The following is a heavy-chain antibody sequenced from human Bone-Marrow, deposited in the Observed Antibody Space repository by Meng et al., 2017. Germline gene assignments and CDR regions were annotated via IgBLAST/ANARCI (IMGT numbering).Heavy chain of an antibody. CDR1: GYTFTSYY. CDR2: INPSGGST. Sequence: ASVKVSCKASGYTFTSYYMHWVRQAPGQGLEWMGIINPSGGSTSYAQKFQGRVTMTRDTSTSTVYMELSSLRSEDTAVYYCARHVGYCTKGVCPKSNWFDPWGQGTLVTVSS. CDR3: ARHVGYCTKGVCPKSNWFDP. J-gene: IGHJ5*02. V-gene: IGHV1-46*01. D-gene: IGHD2-8*01.